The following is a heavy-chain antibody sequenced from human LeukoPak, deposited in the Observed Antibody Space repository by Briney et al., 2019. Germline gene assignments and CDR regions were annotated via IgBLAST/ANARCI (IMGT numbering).Heavy chain of an antibody. CDR1: GGTFGSYA. CDR2: IIPIFGTA. D-gene: IGHD2-2*01. V-gene: IGHV1-69*13. CDR3: ASAVVVPAARGIAARPGWFDP. J-gene: IGHJ5*02. Sequence: EASVKVSCKASGGTFGSYAISWVRQAPGQGLEWMGGIIPIFGTANYAQKFQGRVTVTADESTSTAYMELSSLRSEDTAVYYCASAVVVPAARGIAARPGWFDPWGQGTLVTVSS.